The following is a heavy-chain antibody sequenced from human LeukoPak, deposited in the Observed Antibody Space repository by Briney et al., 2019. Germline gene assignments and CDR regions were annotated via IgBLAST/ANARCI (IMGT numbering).Heavy chain of an antibody. Sequence: SETLSLTCTVSGGSITSSSYYWGWIRQPPGKGLEWIGSVYYSGNTYYNSSLRSRVTISVDTSKNQFSLKLSSVTAADTAVYYCARVRYSSEDCFDYWGQGTLVTVSS. CDR3: ARVRYSSEDCFDY. CDR2: VYYSGNT. J-gene: IGHJ4*02. D-gene: IGHD6-19*01. CDR1: GGSITSSSYY. V-gene: IGHV4-39*07.